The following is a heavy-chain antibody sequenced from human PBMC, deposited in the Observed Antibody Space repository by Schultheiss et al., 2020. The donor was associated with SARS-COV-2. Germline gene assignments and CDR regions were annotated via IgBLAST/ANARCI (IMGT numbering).Heavy chain of an antibody. D-gene: IGHD2-15*01. CDR3: ARDRVGLDY. CDR2: IYNSGST. Sequence: SETLSLTCTVSGGSIYNYYWSWIRQPPGKGLEWIGYIYNSGSTNYNPSLKSRVTISVDTSNNQFSLKLSSVTAADTAVYYCARDRVGLDYWGQGTLVTVSS. J-gene: IGHJ4*02. CDR1: GGSIYNYY. V-gene: IGHV4-59*01.